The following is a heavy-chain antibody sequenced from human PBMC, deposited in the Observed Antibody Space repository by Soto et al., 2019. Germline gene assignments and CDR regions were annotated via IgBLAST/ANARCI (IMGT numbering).Heavy chain of an antibody. D-gene: IGHD5-18*01. CDR2: IIPIFGTA. CDR1: GGTFSSYA. Sequence: PSVKVSFKASGGTFSSYAISWVRQAPGQGLEWMGGIIPIFGTANYAQKFQGRVTITADKSTSTAYMELSSLRSEDTAVYYCARAWIQLWAHEDFYYYGMDVWGQGTTVTVS. J-gene: IGHJ6*02. V-gene: IGHV1-69*06. CDR3: ARAWIQLWAHEDFYYYGMDV.